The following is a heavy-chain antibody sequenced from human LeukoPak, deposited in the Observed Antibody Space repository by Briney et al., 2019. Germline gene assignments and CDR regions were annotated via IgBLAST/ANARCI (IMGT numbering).Heavy chain of an antibody. J-gene: IGHJ6*04. D-gene: IGHD1-26*01. V-gene: IGHV1-69*13. CDR2: IIPIFGTA. Sequence: SVKVSCKASGGTFSSYAISWVRQAPGQGLEWMGGIIPIFGTANYAQKFQGRVTITADESTSTAYMELSSLRSEDTAVYYRARNGMTDSPYYYYGMDVWGKGTTVTVSS. CDR1: GGTFSSYA. CDR3: ARNGMTDSPYYYYGMDV.